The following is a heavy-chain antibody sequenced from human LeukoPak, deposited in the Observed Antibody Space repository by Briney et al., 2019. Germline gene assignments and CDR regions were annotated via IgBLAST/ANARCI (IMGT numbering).Heavy chain of an antibody. V-gene: IGHV3-20*04. CDR1: GCTFDDYG. CDR2: INWNGGST. Sequence: GGSLRLSCAASGCTFDDYGMSWVREAPGKGLEWVSGINWNGGSTGYADSVRGRFTISRDNAKNSLYLQMNSLRAEDTALYYCARDETSGYYFPGYWGQGTLVTVSS. D-gene: IGHD3-22*01. J-gene: IGHJ4*02. CDR3: ARDETSGYYFPGY.